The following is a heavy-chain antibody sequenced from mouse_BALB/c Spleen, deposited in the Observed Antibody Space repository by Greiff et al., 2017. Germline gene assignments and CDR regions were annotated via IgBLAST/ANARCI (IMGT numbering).Heavy chain of an antibody. CDR3: ATYGSSYFDY. J-gene: IGHJ2*01. CDR1: GFTFSSYG. Sequence: EVQLVESGGGLVQPGGSLKLSCAASGFTFSSYGMSWVRQTPDKRLELVATINSNGGSTYYPDSVKGRFTISRDNAKNTLYLQMSSLKSEDTAMYYCATYGSSYFDYWGQGTTLTVSS. D-gene: IGHD1-1*01. CDR2: INSNGGST. V-gene: IGHV5-6-3*01.